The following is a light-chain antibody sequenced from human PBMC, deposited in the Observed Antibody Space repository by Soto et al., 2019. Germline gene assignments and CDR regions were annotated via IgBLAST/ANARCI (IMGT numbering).Light chain of an antibody. Sequence: PGDRATLSCRANQSISHYLAWYQQKPGQSPRLLIYGAASRAIGIPDRFNGSGSETTFTLTISRLQPEDFVLYYCQQYNGSPFTFGPGTKVDIK. CDR2: GAA. CDR3: QQYNGSPFT. J-gene: IGKJ3*01. CDR1: QSISHY. V-gene: IGKV3D-15*02.